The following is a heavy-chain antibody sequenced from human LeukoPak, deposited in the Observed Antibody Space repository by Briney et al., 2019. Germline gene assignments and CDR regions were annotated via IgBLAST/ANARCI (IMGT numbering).Heavy chain of an antibody. CDR2: IYYNGRSGNT. CDR3: ANSLPTVSTRNYFDY. CDR1: DDSISRRGYY. V-gene: IGHV4-31*03. D-gene: IGHD5/OR15-5a*01. J-gene: IGHJ4*02. Sequence: TSETLSLTCSVSDDSISRRGYYWSWIRQRPGMGLEWMGYIYYNGRSGNTYYNLALKSRVTMSIDTGEKHFSLRLTSATAADTAVYYCANSLPTVSTRNYFDYWGQGTLVIVSS.